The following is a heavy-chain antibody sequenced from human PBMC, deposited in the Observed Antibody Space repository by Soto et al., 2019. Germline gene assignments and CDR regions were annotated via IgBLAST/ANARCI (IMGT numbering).Heavy chain of an antibody. D-gene: IGHD3-10*01. Sequence: QVQLVQSGAELKKPGASVKVSCKASGYTFSNYDMNWVRQATGQGPEWIGWVNPNNGDTGYAQKFQGRVTLTTDISTTQAYQELTSLRSEDTAIHYWAKVSKKGFGIDFDYWGQGTLITVSS. J-gene: IGHJ4*01. CDR2: VNPNNGDT. V-gene: IGHV1-8*01. CDR1: GYTFSNYD. CDR3: AKVSKKGFGIDFDY.